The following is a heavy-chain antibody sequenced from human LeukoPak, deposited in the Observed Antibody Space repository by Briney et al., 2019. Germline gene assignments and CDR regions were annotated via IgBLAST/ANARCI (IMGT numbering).Heavy chain of an antibody. V-gene: IGHV4-31*03. CDR2: IYYSGST. J-gene: IGHJ5*01. CDR1: GGSISSGGYY. CDR3: ARHRSPTSSSFFDS. D-gene: IGHD6-6*01. Sequence: SETLSLTCTVSGGSISSGGYYWGWIRQHPGKGLEWIGYIYYSGSTYYSPSLKSRVTISADTSKNQFSLKLSSVTAADTAVYYCARHRSPTSSSFFDSWGQGTLVSVSS.